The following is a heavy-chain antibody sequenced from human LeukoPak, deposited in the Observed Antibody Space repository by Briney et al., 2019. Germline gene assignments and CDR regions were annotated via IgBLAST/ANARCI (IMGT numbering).Heavy chain of an antibody. CDR1: GGSISSYY. J-gene: IGHJ6*02. D-gene: IGHD3-3*01. CDR2: IDWDDDK. Sequence: TLSLTCTVSGGSISSYYWSWIRQPPGKGLEWLARIDWDDDKYYSTSLKTRLTICKDTSKNQVVLTMTNMDPVDTATYYCARIYDFWSGYTPRTEGRPRSYYYYGMDVWGQGTTVTVSS. CDR3: ARIYDFWSGYTPRTEGRPRSYYYYGMDV. V-gene: IGHV2-70*11.